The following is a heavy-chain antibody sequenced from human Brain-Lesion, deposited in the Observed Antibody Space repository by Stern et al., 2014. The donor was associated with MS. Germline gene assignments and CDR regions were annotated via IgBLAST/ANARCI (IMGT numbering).Heavy chain of an antibody. D-gene: IGHD1-26*01. CDR1: GYTLPELS. J-gene: IGHJ4*02. CDR2: FDPEDGET. CDR3: ATLSPGAGGNYYRHFDY. Sequence: VQLEESGAEVKKPGASVKVSCKVSGYTLPELSMHWVRQAPRKGLEWMGGFDPEDGETIYAQKFQGRVTMTEDTSTDTAYMELSSLRSEDTAVYYCATLSPGAGGNYYRHFDYWGQGTLVTVSS. V-gene: IGHV1-24*01.